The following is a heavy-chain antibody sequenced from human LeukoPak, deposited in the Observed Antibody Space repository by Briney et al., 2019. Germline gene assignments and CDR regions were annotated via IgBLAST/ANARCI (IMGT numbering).Heavy chain of an antibody. J-gene: IGHJ4*02. CDR2: IYTSGST. D-gene: IGHD3-10*01. Sequence: SETLSLTCTVPGGSISSYYWSWIRQPAGKGLEWIGRIYTSGSTNYNPSLKSRVTMSVDTSKNQFSLKLSSVTAAGTAVYYCARDPRSGSYLDYWGQGTLVTVSS. CDR1: GGSISSYY. V-gene: IGHV4-4*07. CDR3: ARDPRSGSYLDY.